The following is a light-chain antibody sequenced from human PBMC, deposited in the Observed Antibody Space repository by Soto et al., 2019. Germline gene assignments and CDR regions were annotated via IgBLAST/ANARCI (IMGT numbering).Light chain of an antibody. Sequence: QSVLTQPPSVSGTPGQRGAISCTGSSSNIGAEYDVHWYQQLPGTAPKRLIYGDNNRRSGVPDRFSGSKSGTSASLAITWLQPEDEADYYCQSYESSLTTFVFGTGSKVIGL. J-gene: IGLJ1*01. V-gene: IGLV1-40*01. CDR1: SSNIGAEYD. CDR3: QSYESSLTTFV. CDR2: GDN.